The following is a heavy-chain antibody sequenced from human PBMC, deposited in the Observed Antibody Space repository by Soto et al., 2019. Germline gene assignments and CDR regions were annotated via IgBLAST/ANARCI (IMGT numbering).Heavy chain of an antibody. V-gene: IGHV3-23*01. CDR3: TNGPLITGDN. CDR1: GLRCGSYA. Sequence: EVQLLESGGGLVQPGGSLRLSCAASGLRCGSYAMFWVRQAPGKGLEWVSAITSGGDKTYFADYVKGRFTISRDNSRNTVYLQLNSLRDEDTAVYFFTNGPLITGDNWGQGTLVTVSS. J-gene: IGHJ4*02. D-gene: IGHD3-22*01. CDR2: ITSGGDKT.